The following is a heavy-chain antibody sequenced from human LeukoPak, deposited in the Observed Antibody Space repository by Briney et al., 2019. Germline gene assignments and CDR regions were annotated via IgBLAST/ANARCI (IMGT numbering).Heavy chain of an antibody. V-gene: IGHV4-4*07. CDR1: GGSISSYF. D-gene: IGHD6-19*01. CDR3: ARTAVAGIDY. CDR2: IYSSGST. Sequence: SETLSLTCSVSGGSISSYFWSWIRQPAGKGLEWIGRIYSSGSTNYNPSLKSRVTMSVDTSKNQFSLKLSSATAADTAVYYCARTAVAGIDYWGQGTLVTVSS. J-gene: IGHJ4*02.